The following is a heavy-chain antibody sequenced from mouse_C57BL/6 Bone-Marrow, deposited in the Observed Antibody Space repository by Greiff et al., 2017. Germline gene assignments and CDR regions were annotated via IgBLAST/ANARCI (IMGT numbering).Heavy chain of an antibody. Sequence: VMLVESGAELVKPGASVKMSCKASGYTFTTYPIEWMKQNHGKSLEWIGNFHPYNDDTKYNEKFKGKATLTVEKSSSTVYLELSRLTSDDSAVYYCARPHYGNYGWYFDVWGTGTTVTVSS. D-gene: IGHD2-1*01. J-gene: IGHJ1*03. CDR3: ARPHYGNYGWYFDV. V-gene: IGHV1-47*01. CDR2: FHPYNDDT. CDR1: GYTFTTYP.